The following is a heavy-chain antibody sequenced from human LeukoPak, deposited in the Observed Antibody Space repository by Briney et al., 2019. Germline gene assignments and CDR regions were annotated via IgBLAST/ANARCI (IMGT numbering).Heavy chain of an antibody. CDR2: IYYSGST. D-gene: IGHD5/OR15-5a*01. Sequence: SETLSLTCPVAGASISSYYWSWIRQPPGKGLEWIGYIYYSGSTNYNPSRKSRVPISVDTSKNQFSLKLSSVTAADTAVYYCARFDQVSETAGGYWGQGTLVTVSS. CDR1: GASISSYY. J-gene: IGHJ4*02. V-gene: IGHV4-59*01. CDR3: ARFDQVSETAGGY.